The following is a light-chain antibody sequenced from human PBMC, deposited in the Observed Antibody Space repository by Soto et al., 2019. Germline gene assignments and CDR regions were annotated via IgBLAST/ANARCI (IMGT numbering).Light chain of an antibody. V-gene: IGLV2-14*01. CDR1: RSDIGRYKF. Sequence: QSALTQPASMSGSLGQSITISCTGTRSDIGRYKFVSWYQHHPGKAPKLIIYEATKRPSGVPYRFSGSKSGNTSSLTISGLQAEDEADYYCTSYTITSPYVFGSGTKLTVL. J-gene: IGLJ1*01. CDR3: TSYTITSPYV. CDR2: EAT.